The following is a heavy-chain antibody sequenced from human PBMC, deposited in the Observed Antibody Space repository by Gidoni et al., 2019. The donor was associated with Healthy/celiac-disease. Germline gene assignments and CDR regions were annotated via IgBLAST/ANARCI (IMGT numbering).Heavy chain of an antibody. CDR3: ARVDTAMVETVDY. Sequence: QVQLQQWGAVLLKPSETRSLACAVYGGSFSGYYWSWIRQPPGKGLEWIGEINHSGSTNYSPSLKGRGTISVDTSKNQFSLKLSSVTAADTAVYYCARVDTAMVETVDYWGQGTLVTVSS. CDR2: INHSGST. V-gene: IGHV4-34*01. J-gene: IGHJ4*02. CDR1: GGSFSGYY. D-gene: IGHD5-18*01.